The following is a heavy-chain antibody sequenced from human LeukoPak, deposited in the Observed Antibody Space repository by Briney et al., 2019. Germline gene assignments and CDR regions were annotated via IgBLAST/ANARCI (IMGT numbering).Heavy chain of an antibody. Sequence: ASVQVSCKTSGYTFTSYYMHWVRQAPGQGLEWMGIINPSGGSTNYAQKFQGRVTMTRDTSTSTVYMELSSLRSEDTAVYYCAREGTYEAPYYYYMDVWGKGTTVTISS. V-gene: IGHV1-46*01. CDR1: GYTFTSYY. CDR2: INPSGGST. J-gene: IGHJ6*03. D-gene: IGHD1-14*01. CDR3: AREGTYEAPYYYYMDV.